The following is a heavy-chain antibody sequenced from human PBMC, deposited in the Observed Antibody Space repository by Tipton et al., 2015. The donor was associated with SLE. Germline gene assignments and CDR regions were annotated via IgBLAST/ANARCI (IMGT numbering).Heavy chain of an antibody. J-gene: IGHJ4*02. D-gene: IGHD1-26*01. CDR2: IYYSGST. CDR3: ASRIVGALYYFDY. CDR1: GDSFSRSNYY. Sequence: TLSLTCTVSGDSFSRSNYYWAWIRQPPGKGLEWIGSIYYSGSTYYNPSLKSRVTISVDTSKNQFSLKLSSVTAADTAVYYCASRIVGALYYFDYWGQGTLVTVSS. V-gene: IGHV4-39*07.